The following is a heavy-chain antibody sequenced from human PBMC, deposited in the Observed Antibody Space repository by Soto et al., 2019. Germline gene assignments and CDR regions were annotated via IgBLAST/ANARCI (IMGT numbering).Heavy chain of an antibody. CDR3: AGRNSLASVSLNFRELSNYKWIDP. V-gene: IGHV4-39*01. CDR2: IYYIGST. Sequence: QLQLQESGPGLVKPSETLSLTCTVSGDSITNSNYCWGWFRQPPGKGLEWIASIYYIGSTYYNPSLKSRVTISVDTSNNQFSLNLNSVTASDTAVYYCAGRNSLASVSLNFRELSNYKWIDPWGPGTLVTVSS. J-gene: IGHJ5*02. CDR1: GDSITNSNYC. D-gene: IGHD3-16*02.